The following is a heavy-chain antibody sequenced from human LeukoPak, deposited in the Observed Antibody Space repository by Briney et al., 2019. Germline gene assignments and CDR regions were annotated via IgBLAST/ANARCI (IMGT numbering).Heavy chain of an antibody. D-gene: IGHD3-9*01. CDR3: ARRYFDWNFFDY. CDR1: GYTFTSYW. Sequence: GESLKISCESSGYTFTSYWIGWVRQMPGKGLEWMGIIYPGDSDVRYSPSFQGQVTISADKSISTAYLQWSSLKASDTAVYYCARRYFDWNFFDYWGQGTMVTVSS. CDR2: IYPGDSDV. J-gene: IGHJ4*02. V-gene: IGHV5-51*01.